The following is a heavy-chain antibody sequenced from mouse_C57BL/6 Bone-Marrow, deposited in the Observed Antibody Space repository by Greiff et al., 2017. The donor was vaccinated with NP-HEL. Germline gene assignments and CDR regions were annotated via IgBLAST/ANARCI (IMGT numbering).Heavy chain of an antibody. V-gene: IGHV1-81*01. CDR1: GYTFTSYG. D-gene: IGHD4-1*01. CDR2: IYPRSGNT. J-gene: IGHJ2*01. Sequence: VQLKESGAELARPGASVKLSCKASGYTFTSYGISWVKQRTGQGLEWIGEIYPRSGNTYYNEKFKGKATLTADKSSSTAYMELRSLTSEDSAVYVCERRRENWDGFDKGGRGNALAVTS. CDR3: ERRRENWDGFDK.